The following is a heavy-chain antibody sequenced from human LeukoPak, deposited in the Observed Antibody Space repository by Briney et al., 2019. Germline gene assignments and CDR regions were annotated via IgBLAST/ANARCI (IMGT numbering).Heavy chain of an antibody. CDR2: ISSSSSYI. Sequence: GGSLRLSCAASGFTFSSYSMNWVRQAPGKGLEWVSSISSSSSYIYYADSVKGRFTISRDNAKNSLYLQMNSLRGEATAVYYCAREGSVVVVAATEYYFDYWGQGTLVTVSS. J-gene: IGHJ4*02. D-gene: IGHD2-15*01. CDR1: GFTFSSYS. V-gene: IGHV3-21*01. CDR3: AREGSVVVVAATEYYFDY.